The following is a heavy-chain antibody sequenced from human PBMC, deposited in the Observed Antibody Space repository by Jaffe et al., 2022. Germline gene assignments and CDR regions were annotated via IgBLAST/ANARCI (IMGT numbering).Heavy chain of an antibody. V-gene: IGHV3-30*18. D-gene: IGHD3-3*01. CDR2: ISYDGSNK. CDR1: GFTFSSYG. Sequence: QVQLVESGGGVVQPGRSLRLSCAASGFTFSSYGMHWVRQAPGKGLEWVAVISYDGSNKYYADSVKGRFTISRDNSKNTLYLQMNSLRAEDTAVYYCAKDASAVGPGHFFWSGSPRYNWFDPWGQGTLVTVSS. CDR3: AKDASAVGPGHFFWSGSPRYNWFDP. J-gene: IGHJ5*02.